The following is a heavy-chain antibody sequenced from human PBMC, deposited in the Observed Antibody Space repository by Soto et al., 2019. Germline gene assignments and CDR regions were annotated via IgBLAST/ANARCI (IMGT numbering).Heavy chain of an antibody. Sequence: QVQLVESGGGVVQPGRSLRLSCAASGFTFSSYGMHWVRQAPGKGLEWVAVIWYDGSNKYYADSVKGRFTISRDNSKNTLYLQMNSLRAEDTAVYYCASRVIIEVDPRNVAFDIWGQGTMVTVSS. CDR1: GFTFSSYG. V-gene: IGHV3-33*01. CDR3: ASRVIIEVDPRNVAFDI. J-gene: IGHJ3*02. CDR2: IWYDGSNK. D-gene: IGHD3-10*01.